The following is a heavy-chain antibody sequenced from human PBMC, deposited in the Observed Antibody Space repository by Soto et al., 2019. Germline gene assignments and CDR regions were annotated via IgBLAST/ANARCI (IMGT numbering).Heavy chain of an antibody. CDR3: ARGITA. V-gene: IGHV4-34*01. D-gene: IGHD3-10*01. CDR1: GGSFSGYY. J-gene: IGHJ4*02. CDR2: INHSGST. Sequence: TLSLTCAVYGGSFSGYYWGWIRQPPEKGLEWIGEINHSGSTNYNPSLKSRVTISVDTSKNQFSLNLSSVTAADTAVYYCARGITAWGQGTLVTVSS.